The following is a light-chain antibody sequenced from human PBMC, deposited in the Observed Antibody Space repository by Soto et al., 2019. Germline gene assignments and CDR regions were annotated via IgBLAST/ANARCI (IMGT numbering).Light chain of an antibody. CDR1: LSIHTY. CDR2: AAS. V-gene: IGKV1-39*01. CDR3: QQSYGTPLT. J-gene: IGKJ1*01. Sequence: DLQMTQSPSSLSASVGDRVTITCRASLSIHTYLNWYQHKPGKAPKLLIYAASSLQSGVPSRFSGSGFGTDFTLTISSLQPEDFATYYCQQSYGTPLTFGQGTKVEIK.